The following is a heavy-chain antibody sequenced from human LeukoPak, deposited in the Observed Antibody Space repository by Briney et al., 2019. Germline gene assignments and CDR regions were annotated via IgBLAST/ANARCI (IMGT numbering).Heavy chain of an antibody. CDR2: IYYSGST. D-gene: IGHD6-13*01. CDR3: ARRIAAAGTFDY. Sequence: PSETLSLTCTVSGGSISSGGYYWSWILQHPGKGLEWIGYIYYSGSTYYNPSLKSRVTISVDTSKNQFSLKLSSVTAADTAVYYCARRIAAAGTFDYWGQGTLVTVSS. V-gene: IGHV4-31*03. J-gene: IGHJ4*02. CDR1: GGSISSGGYY.